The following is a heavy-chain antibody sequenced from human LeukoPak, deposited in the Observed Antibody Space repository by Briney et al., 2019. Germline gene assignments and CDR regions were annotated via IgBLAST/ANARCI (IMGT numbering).Heavy chain of an antibody. CDR3: ARVRGGYYGNAFDI. CDR1: GFTFSSYW. CDR2: IKQDGSEK. V-gene: IGHV3-7*01. J-gene: IGHJ3*02. D-gene: IGHD3-22*01. Sequence: GGSVRLSCAASGFTFSSYWMSWVRQAPGKGLEWVANIKQDGSEKYYVDSVKGRLTISRDNAKNSLYLQMNSLRAEDTAVYYCARVRGGYYGNAFDIWGQGTMVTVSS.